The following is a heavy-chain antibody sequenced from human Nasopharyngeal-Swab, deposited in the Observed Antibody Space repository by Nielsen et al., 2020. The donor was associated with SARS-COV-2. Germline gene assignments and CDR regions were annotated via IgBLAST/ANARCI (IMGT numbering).Heavy chain of an antibody. CDR3: ARPGVWFGELKNDAFDV. D-gene: IGHD3-10*01. V-gene: IGHV4-61*02. CDR2: IYTSGST. Sequence: RQAPGKGLEWIGRIYTSGSTNYNPSLKSRVTISVDTSKNQFSLKLSSVTAADTAVYYCARPGVWFGELKNDAFDVWGQGTMVTVSS. J-gene: IGHJ3*01.